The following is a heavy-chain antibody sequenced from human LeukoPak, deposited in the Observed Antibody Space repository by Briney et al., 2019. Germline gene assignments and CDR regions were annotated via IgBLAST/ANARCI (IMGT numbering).Heavy chain of an antibody. CDR2: ISTSSSFL. D-gene: IGHD6-19*01. J-gene: IGHJ3*02. Sequence: PGGSLRLSCAASGFTFSSYSMNWVRQAPGKGLEWVSSISTSSSFLYYADSVKGRFTISRDNSKNTLYLQMNSLRAEDTAVYYCARDRIPGYSSGGAFDIWGQGTMVTVSS. CDR3: ARDRIPGYSSGGAFDI. CDR1: GFTFSSYS. V-gene: IGHV3-21*01.